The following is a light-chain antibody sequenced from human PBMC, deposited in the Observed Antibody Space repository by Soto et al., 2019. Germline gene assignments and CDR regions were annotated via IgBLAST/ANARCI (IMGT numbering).Light chain of an antibody. CDR2: DVR. J-gene: IGLJ2*01. CDR3: SSYTSSSTVV. CDR1: SSDVGGYNY. V-gene: IGLV2-14*01. Sequence: QSALTQPASVSGYPGQSITISCTGTSSDVGGYNYVSWYQQHPGKAPKLMIYDVRHRPSGVSNRFSGSKSGNTASLTISGLQAEGEADYYCSSYTSSSTVVFGGGTKVTLL.